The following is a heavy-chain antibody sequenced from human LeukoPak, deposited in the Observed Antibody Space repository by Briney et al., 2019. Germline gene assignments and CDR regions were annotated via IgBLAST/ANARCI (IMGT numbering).Heavy chain of an antibody. Sequence: SETLSLTCTVSGGSISSSSYYWGWIRQPPGKGLEWIGSIYYSGSTYYNPSLKSRVTISADTSKNQFSLKLSSVTAADTAVYYCARRLRVPAAMRGEGFDYWGQGTLVTVSS. CDR3: ARRLRVPAAMRGEGFDY. CDR1: GGSISSSSYY. D-gene: IGHD2-2*01. J-gene: IGHJ4*02. V-gene: IGHV4-39*01. CDR2: IYYSGST.